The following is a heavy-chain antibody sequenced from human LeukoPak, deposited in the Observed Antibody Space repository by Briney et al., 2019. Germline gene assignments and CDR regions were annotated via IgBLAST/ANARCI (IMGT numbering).Heavy chain of an antibody. V-gene: IGHV4-34*01. D-gene: IGHD6-19*01. Sequence: SETLSLTCAVYGGSFSGYYWSWIRQPPGKGLEWIGEINHSGSTNYNPSLKSRVTISVDTSKNQFSLKLSSVTAADTAVYYCARVRGGSSGWGIDYWGQGALVTVSS. CDR3: ARVRGGSSGWGIDY. CDR1: GGSFSGYY. CDR2: INHSGST. J-gene: IGHJ4*02.